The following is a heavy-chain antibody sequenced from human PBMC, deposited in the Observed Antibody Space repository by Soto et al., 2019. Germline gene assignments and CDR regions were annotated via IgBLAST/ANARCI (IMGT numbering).Heavy chain of an antibody. CDR1: GLAFSSYW. CDR3: ARDQNAGDWFDP. CDR2: INSDGSST. J-gene: IGHJ5*02. Sequence: GGSLRLSCAASGLAFSSYWMHWVRQAPGKGLVWVSRINSDGSSTNYADSVKGRFTISRDNAKNTLYLQMNSLRAEDTAVYYCARDQNAGDWFDPWGQGTLVTVSS. V-gene: IGHV3-74*01. D-gene: IGHD2-2*01.